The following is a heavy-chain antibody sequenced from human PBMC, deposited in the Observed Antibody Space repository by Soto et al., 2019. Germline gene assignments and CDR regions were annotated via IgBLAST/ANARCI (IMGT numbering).Heavy chain of an antibody. D-gene: IGHD1-26*01. Sequence: PSETLSLTCTVSGGSISYYYWSWIRQPPGKGLEYTGNIYYSGSTNYNPSLKSRVTISIDTSKNQFSLKLSSVTAADTAKYYCARSRSADYYYYYYMDVWGKGTTVTVSS. CDR1: GGSISYYY. J-gene: IGHJ6*03. V-gene: IGHV4-59*12. CDR2: IYYSGST. CDR3: ARSRSADYYYYYYMDV.